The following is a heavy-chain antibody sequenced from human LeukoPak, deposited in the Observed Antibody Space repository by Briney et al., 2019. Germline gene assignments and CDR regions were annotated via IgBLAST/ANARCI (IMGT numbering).Heavy chain of an antibody. Sequence: ASVKVSCKISGYTLTEASMHWVRRAPGKGLEWMGGFDPEQGETIYAQEFQGRVSMPEDTSTDTAYMELSSLRSEDTAVYYCATDLTGTTTGHYWGQGTLVIVSS. CDR3: ATDLTGTTTGHY. J-gene: IGHJ4*02. CDR1: GYTLTEAS. V-gene: IGHV1-24*01. CDR2: FDPEQGET. D-gene: IGHD1-20*01.